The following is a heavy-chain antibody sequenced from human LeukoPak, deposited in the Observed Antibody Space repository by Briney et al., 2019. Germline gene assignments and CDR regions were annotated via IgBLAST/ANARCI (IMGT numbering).Heavy chain of an antibody. V-gene: IGHV3-23*01. J-gene: IGHJ1*01. CDR1: GFTFSSYA. CDR2: ISGSGGST. CDR3: AKSPRGYDFWSGYLRTWYFQH. D-gene: IGHD3-3*01. Sequence: QSGGSLRLSCAASGFTFSSYAMSWVRQAPGKGLEWVSAISGSGGSTYYADSVKGRFTISRDNSKNTLYLQMNSLRAEDTAVYYCAKSPRGYDFWSGYLRTWYFQHWGQGTLVTVSS.